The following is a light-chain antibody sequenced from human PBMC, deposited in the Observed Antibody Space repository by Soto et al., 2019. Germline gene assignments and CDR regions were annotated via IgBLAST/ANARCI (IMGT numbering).Light chain of an antibody. CDR2: DAS. CDR3: QGRDVRPS. Sequence: IVLTQSPATLSLSPGERAALSCRASQSVSTSLAWYQHKPGQAPRLIIYDASKRAPGIPARFSGSGSGTDFTLTISSLEPEDFAVYYCQGRDVRPSFGQGTKVDIK. CDR1: QSVSTS. V-gene: IGKV3-11*01. J-gene: IGKJ1*01.